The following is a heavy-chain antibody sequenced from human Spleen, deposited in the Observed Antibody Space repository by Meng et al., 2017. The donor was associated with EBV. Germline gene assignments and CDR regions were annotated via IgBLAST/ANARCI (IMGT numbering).Heavy chain of an antibody. V-gene: IGHV3-23*01. CDR3: AKEGYDSSGYYDY. Sequence: EVQRLESGGGLVQPGGYLRLSCAASGFTFSNYAMSWVRQAPGKGLEWVSAISGSGGSTYYADSVKGRFTISRDNSKNTLYLQMNSLRAEDTAVYYCAKEGYDSSGYYDYWGQGTLVTVSS. CDR1: GFTFSNYA. D-gene: IGHD3-22*01. J-gene: IGHJ4*02. CDR2: ISGSGGST.